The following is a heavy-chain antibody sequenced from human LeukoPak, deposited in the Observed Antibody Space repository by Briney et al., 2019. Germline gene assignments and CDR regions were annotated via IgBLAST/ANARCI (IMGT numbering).Heavy chain of an antibody. CDR1: GFTFSSYE. CDR2: ISSSGSTL. V-gene: IGHV3-48*03. D-gene: IGHD1-26*01. J-gene: IGHJ6*02. CDR3: ARDLGGSYFVGHYGMDV. Sequence: GGSLRFSCSASGFTFSSYEMNWLRPAPGMGLVWVSYISSSGSTLYYAVSVKGRFTISRDTGKNSLYLQMNSRRGEDTAVYYCARDLGGSYFVGHYGMDVWDQGTTVTVSS.